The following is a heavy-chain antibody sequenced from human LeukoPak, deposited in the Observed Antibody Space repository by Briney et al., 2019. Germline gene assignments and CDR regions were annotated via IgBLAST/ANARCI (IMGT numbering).Heavy chain of an antibody. CDR2: IIPTFGTA. Sequence: GASVKVSCKASGGTFSSYAISWVRQAPGQGLEWMGGIIPTFGTANYAQKFQGRVTITADESTSTAYMELRSLRSDDTAVYYCAREAPDHDAFDIWGQGTMVAVSS. J-gene: IGHJ3*02. D-gene: IGHD1-14*01. CDR1: GGTFSSYA. CDR3: AREAPDHDAFDI. V-gene: IGHV1-69*13.